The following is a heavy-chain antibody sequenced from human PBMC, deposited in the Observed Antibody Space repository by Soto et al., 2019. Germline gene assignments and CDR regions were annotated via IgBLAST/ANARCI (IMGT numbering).Heavy chain of an antibody. J-gene: IGHJ3*02. Sequence: EVQLVESGGGLVKPGGSLRLSCAASGFTFSSYSMNWVRQAPGKGLEWVSSISSSSSYIYYADSVKGRFTISRDNAKNSLYLQMNSLRAEDTAVYYCARVGGERLGFDIWGQGTMVTVSS. D-gene: IGHD3-3*01. CDR1: GFTFSSYS. CDR3: ARVGGERLGFDI. CDR2: ISSSSSYI. V-gene: IGHV3-21*01.